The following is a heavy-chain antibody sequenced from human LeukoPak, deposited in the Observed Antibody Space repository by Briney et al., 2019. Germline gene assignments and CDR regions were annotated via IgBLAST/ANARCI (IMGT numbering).Heavy chain of an antibody. CDR1: GYTFTSNH. CDR3: ARWCRLCIAAAVIS. Sequence: GASVEISCKASGYTFTSNHIHCVRQAPGQGLEWMGVINPSGDSTSYAQKFQGRVTMTRDTSTSTVYMELSSLRSEDTAVYYCARWCRLCIAAAVISWGQGTLVTVSS. D-gene: IGHD6-13*01. J-gene: IGHJ4*02. V-gene: IGHV1-46*01. CDR2: INPSGDST.